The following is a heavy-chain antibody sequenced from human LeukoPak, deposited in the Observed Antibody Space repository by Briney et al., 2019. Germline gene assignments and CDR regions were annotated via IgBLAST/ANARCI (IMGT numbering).Heavy chain of an antibody. Sequence: PGRSLRLSCAASGLTFSSYAMQWVRQAPGKGLEWVAVISYDGSDKNYADSVKGRFTISSNNSNTSLYLQMNSLRADDTAVYYCARAVYSSGGYYFDYWGQGTLVIVSS. D-gene: IGHD6-19*01. CDR2: ISYDGSDK. J-gene: IGHJ4*02. CDR1: GLTFSSYA. CDR3: ARAVYSSGGYYFDY. V-gene: IGHV3-30*04.